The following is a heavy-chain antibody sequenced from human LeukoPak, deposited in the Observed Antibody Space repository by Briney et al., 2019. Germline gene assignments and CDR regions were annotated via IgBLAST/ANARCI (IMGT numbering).Heavy chain of an antibody. Sequence: PGGSLRLSCAASGFTFSSYAMSWVRQAPGTGLEWVSAISGSGGSTYYADSVKGRFTISRDNSKNTLYLQMNSLRAEDTAVYYCAKPKGVYDILTGFDYWGQGTLVTVSS. CDR1: GFTFSSYA. J-gene: IGHJ4*02. D-gene: IGHD3-9*01. V-gene: IGHV3-23*01. CDR2: ISGSGGST. CDR3: AKPKGVYDILTGFDY.